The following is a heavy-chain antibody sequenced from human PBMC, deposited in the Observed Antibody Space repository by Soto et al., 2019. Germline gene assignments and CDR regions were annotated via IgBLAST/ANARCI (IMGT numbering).Heavy chain of an antibody. CDR2: FSYTGTT. CDR3: GRHLFSDV. CDR1: GDSISSYY. J-gene: IGHJ6*02. D-gene: IGHD2-21*01. V-gene: IGHV4-59*08. Sequence: SETLSLTCSVSGDSISSYYWNWIRQPPGKGLEWIGYFSYTGTTNYNPSLKSRVTISADTSKNQFFLKLSSVTAVDTAVYYCGRHLFSDVWGQGTTVTVSS.